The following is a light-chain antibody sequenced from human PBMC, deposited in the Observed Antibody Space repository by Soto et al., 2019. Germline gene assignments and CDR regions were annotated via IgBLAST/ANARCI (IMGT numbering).Light chain of an antibody. J-gene: IGLJ2*01. Sequence: QSALTPPASVSGSPGQSITISCIGTSSDVGGYNFVSWYQQHPGKAPKLMIYEVSNRPSGVSTRFSGSKSGNTASLTISGRQAADEADYYCFSYRSTGILLFGGGTKLTVL. CDR1: SSDVGGYNF. CDR2: EVS. V-gene: IGLV2-14*01. CDR3: FSYRSTGILL.